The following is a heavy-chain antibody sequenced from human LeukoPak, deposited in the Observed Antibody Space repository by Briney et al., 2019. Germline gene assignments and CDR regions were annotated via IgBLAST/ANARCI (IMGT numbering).Heavy chain of an antibody. CDR1: GYTFTSYD. CDR2: MNPNSGNT. D-gene: IGHD2-2*02. V-gene: IGHV1-8*01. Sequence: ASVKVSCKASGYTFTSYDINWVRQATGQGLEWMGWMNPNSGNTGYALKFQGRVTMTRNTSISTAYMELSSLRSEDTAVYYCARVVCSSTSCYTDWFDPWGQGTLVTVSS. J-gene: IGHJ5*02. CDR3: ARVVCSSTSCYTDWFDP.